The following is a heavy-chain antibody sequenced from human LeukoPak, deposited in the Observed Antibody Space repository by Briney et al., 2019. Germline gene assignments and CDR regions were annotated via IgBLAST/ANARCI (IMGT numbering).Heavy chain of an antibody. CDR3: ARQSDDLGYFQH. D-gene: IGHD3-16*01. J-gene: IGHJ1*01. CDR2: IYYRGRT. CDR1: GGSLSSYY. Sequence: SETLSLTCTVSGGSLSSYYWSWIRQPPGKGLEWIGYIYYRGRTNYNPSLQSRVTISVDTSRNQFSLRLSSVTAADTAVYYCARQSDDLGYFQHWGQGTLVTVSS. V-gene: IGHV4-59*08.